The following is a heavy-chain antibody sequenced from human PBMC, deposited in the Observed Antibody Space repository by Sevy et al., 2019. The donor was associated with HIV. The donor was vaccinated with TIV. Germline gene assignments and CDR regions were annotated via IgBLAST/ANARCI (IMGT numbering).Heavy chain of an antibody. V-gene: IGHV3-15*01. CDR1: GFIFSNAW. CDR2: IKSKTDGGTT. J-gene: IGHJ4*02. Sequence: GGSLRLSCVASGFIFSNAWMSWVRQAPGKGLEWVGRIKSKTDGGTTDYAAPVKGRFTISRDDSKNTLYLQMISLKTEDTAVYYCTRRCGGDCYQPFDYWGQGTLVTVSS. D-gene: IGHD2-21*02. CDR3: TRRCGGDCYQPFDY.